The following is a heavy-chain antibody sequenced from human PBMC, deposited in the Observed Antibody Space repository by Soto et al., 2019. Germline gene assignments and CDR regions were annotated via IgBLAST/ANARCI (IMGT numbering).Heavy chain of an antibody. V-gene: IGHV1-3*01. D-gene: IGHD6-19*01. Sequence: GASVKVSCKASGYTFTSYAMHWVRQAPGQRLEWMGWINAGNGNTKYSQKFQGRVTITRDTSASTAYMELSSLRSEDTTVYYCARDRGSSGWYVIYGMDVWGQGTTVTVSS. CDR2: INAGNGNT. CDR1: GYTFTSYA. CDR3: ARDRGSSGWYVIYGMDV. J-gene: IGHJ6*02.